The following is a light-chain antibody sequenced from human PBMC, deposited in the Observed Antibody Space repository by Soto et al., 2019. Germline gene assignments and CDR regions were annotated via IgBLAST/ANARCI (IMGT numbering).Light chain of an antibody. V-gene: IGKV1-9*01. CDR3: QHLHNYPPT. J-gene: IGKJ4*01. CDR1: QGISSD. CDR2: DAS. Sequence: DIQVTQSPSFMSASVGDRVTITCRASQGISSDLAWYQQKPGKAPNLLIYDASTLQSGVPSRLSGSGSGTEFTLTISSLQAEDFATYYCQHLHNYPPTFGGGTRWISN.